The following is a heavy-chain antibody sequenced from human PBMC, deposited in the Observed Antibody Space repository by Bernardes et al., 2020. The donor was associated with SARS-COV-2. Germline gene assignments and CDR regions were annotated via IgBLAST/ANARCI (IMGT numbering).Heavy chain of an antibody. CDR2: IKQDGSEK. Sequence: GGSLRLSCAASGFTFSSYWMSWVRQAPGKGLEWVANIKQDGSEKYYVDSVKGRFTISRDNAKNSLYLQMNSLRAEDTAVYYCARDSSSWYWYYYYYGMDVWGQGTTVTVSS. D-gene: IGHD6-13*01. J-gene: IGHJ6*02. CDR1: GFTFSSYW. CDR3: ARDSSSWYWYYYYYGMDV. V-gene: IGHV3-7*03.